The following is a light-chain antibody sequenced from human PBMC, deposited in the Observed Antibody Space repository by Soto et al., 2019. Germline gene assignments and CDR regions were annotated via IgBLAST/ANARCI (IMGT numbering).Light chain of an antibody. CDR3: LQHNSYPRT. Sequence: DTHMTESASYLSAFVGCTGTITCLASQGIRTDLGWYQQKPGKAPKRLIYSASSLQSGVPSRFSGSGSGTEFTLTISSLQPEDFATYYCLQHNSYPRTFGQGTKVDI. CDR1: QGIRTD. J-gene: IGKJ1*01. CDR2: SAS. V-gene: IGKV1-17*01.